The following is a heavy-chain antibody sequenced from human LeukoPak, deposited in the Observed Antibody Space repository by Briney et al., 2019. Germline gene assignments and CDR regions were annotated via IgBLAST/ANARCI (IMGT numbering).Heavy chain of an antibody. J-gene: IGHJ4*02. CDR2: IIPIFGTA. CDR3: ARDQDSHSSGWYDY. Sequence: SVKVSCKASGYTFTSYGISWVRQAPGQGLEWMGGIIPIFGTANYAQKFQGRVTITADKSTSTAYMELSSLRSEDTAVYYCARDQDSHSSGWYDYWGQGTLVTVSS. V-gene: IGHV1-69*06. CDR1: GYTFTSYG. D-gene: IGHD6-19*01.